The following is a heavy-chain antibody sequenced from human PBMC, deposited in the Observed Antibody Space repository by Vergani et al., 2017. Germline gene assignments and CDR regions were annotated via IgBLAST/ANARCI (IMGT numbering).Heavy chain of an antibody. D-gene: IGHD2-15*01. V-gene: IGHV5-51*01. CDR1: GYSFTSYW. Sequence: EVQLVQSGAEVKKPGESLKISCTGSGYSFTSYWIGWVRQMPGKGLEWMGIIYPGDSDTRYSPSFQGQVTISADKSISTAYLQWSSLKASDTAMYYCARLPLGYCSGGSCYRAYYYYGMDVWGQGTTVTVSS. J-gene: IGHJ6*02. CDR3: ARLPLGYCSGGSCYRAYYYYGMDV. CDR2: IYPGDSDT.